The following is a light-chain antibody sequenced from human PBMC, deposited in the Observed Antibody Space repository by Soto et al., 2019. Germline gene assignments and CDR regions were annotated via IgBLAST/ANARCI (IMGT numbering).Light chain of an antibody. Sequence: DIQMTQSPSTLSASVGDRVTITCRASQSISTWLAWYQQKPGKAPKLLIYKASSLEGGVPSRFSGSGSGTDFNITISSLQPDDFATYYGQQYNTYPLTFGGGTTVEIK. CDR3: QQYNTYPLT. CDR2: KAS. CDR1: QSISTW. V-gene: IGKV1-5*03. J-gene: IGKJ4*01.